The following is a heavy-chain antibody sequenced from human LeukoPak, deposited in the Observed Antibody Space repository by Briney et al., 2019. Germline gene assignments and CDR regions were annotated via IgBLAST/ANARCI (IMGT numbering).Heavy chain of an antibody. J-gene: IGHJ4*02. V-gene: IGHV3-53*01. CDR2: IYTGGGR. Sequence: PGGSLRLSCAASGFTVSSYYMNWVRQAPGKELEWVSVIYTGGGRYYADSVRGRSTISRDTSKNMVFLQMNSLRVEDTAVYYCARGIDYWGRGTLVTVSS. CDR3: ARGIDY. CDR1: GFTVSSYY.